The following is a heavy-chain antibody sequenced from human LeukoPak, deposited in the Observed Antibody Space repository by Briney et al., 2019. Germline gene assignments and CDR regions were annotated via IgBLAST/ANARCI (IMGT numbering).Heavy chain of an antibody. D-gene: IGHD3-10*01. CDR3: AKQDYYGSGTNRGGYYYYGMDV. CDR1: GFTFSSYG. Sequence: GGSLRLSCAASGFTFSSYGMHWVRQAPGKGLEWVAFIRYDGSNKYYADSVKGRFTISRDNSKNTLYLQMNSLRAEDTAVYYCAKQDYYGSGTNRGGYYYYGMDVWGQGTTVTVSS. CDR2: IRYDGSNK. V-gene: IGHV3-30*02. J-gene: IGHJ6*02.